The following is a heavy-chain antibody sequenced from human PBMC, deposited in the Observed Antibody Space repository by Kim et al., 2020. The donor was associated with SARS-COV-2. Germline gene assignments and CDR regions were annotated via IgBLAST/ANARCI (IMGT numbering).Heavy chain of an antibody. D-gene: IGHD3-10*01. CDR1: GSISNYY. CDR2: IYYSGST. J-gene: IGHJ4*02. CDR3: ARGHNYGFLYFDS. Sequence: SETLSLTCTVSGSISNYYWGWVRQPPGKGLEWIGYIYYSGSTNSNPSLKSRVTMSIDTSKKQFSLKLSSVTAADSAVYYCARGHNYGFLYFDSWGQGALVSLSS. V-gene: IGHV4-59*13.